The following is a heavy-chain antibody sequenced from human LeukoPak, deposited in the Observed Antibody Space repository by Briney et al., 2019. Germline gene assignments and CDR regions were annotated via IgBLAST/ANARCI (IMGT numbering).Heavy chain of an antibody. CDR3: ATNPYCSSTSCYRPFDY. J-gene: IGHJ4*02. CDR2: ISGSGGST. V-gene: IGHV3-23*01. CDR1: GFTFSSYV. Sequence: PGGSLRLSCAASGFTFSSYVMSWVRQAPGKGLEWVSAISGSGGSTYYADSVKGRFTISRDNSKNTLYLQMNSLRAEDTAVYYCATNPYCSSTSCYRPFDYWGQGTLVTVSS. D-gene: IGHD2-2*01.